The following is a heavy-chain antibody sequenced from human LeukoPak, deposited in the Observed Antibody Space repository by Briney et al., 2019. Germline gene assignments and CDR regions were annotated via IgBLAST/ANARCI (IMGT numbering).Heavy chain of an antibody. CDR1: GGSISSSSYY. CDR2: IYYSGST. Sequence: SETLSLTCTVSGGSISSSSYYWGWIRQPPGKGLEWIGSIYYSGSTYYNPSLKSRVTISVDTSKNQFSLKLSSVTAADTAVYYCARTPNIAARPFDYWGQGTLVTVSS. D-gene: IGHD6-6*01. J-gene: IGHJ4*02. CDR3: ARTPNIAARPFDY. V-gene: IGHV4-39*01.